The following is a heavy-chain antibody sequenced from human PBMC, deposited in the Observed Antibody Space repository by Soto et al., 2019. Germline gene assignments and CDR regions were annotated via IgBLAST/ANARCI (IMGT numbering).Heavy chain of an antibody. D-gene: IGHD1-26*01. CDR3: ASGGSSNWFDP. V-gene: IGHV4-30-4*01. J-gene: IGHJ5*02. CDR2: IYYTGSA. CDR1: SGSISSADYY. Sequence: PSETLSLTCTVSSGSISSADYYWSWIRQPPGKGLEWIGYIYYTGSAYYNPSLKSRVTMSVDTSKNQFSLKVTSVTAADTAVYYCASGGSSNWFDPWGQGTLVTV.